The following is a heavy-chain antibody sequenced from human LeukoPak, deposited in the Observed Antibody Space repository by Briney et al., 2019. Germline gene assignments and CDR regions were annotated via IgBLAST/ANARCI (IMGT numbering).Heavy chain of an antibody. CDR1: GGSIRSYY. Sequence: PSETLSLTCTVSGGSIRSYYWSWIRQPPGKGLDWIGYIYYSGSTKYNPSLKSRVTISVDTSKNQFSLKLGSVTAGDTAVYFCVRVAYDILTGKRPIDYWGQGTLVTVSS. J-gene: IGHJ4*02. D-gene: IGHD3-9*01. CDR2: IYYSGST. CDR3: VRVAYDILTGKRPIDY. V-gene: IGHV4-59*01.